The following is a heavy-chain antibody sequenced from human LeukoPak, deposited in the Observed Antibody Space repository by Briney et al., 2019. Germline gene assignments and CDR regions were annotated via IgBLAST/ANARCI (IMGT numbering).Heavy chain of an antibody. CDR1: GGSISTTSYY. CDR2: IYHSGST. CDR3: ARRAGWYGARWFDP. V-gene: IGHV4-39*01. J-gene: IGHJ5*02. Sequence: PSETLSLTCTVSGGSISTTSYYWGWIRQPPGKGLEWIGSIYHSGSTYYNSSLKSRATISVDTSKNQFSLKLSSVTAADTAVYYCARRAGWYGARWFDPWGQGTLVTVSS. D-gene: IGHD6-19*01.